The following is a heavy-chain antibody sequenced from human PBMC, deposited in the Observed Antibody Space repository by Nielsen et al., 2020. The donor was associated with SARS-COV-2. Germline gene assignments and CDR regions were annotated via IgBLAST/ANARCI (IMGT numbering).Heavy chain of an antibody. Sequence: SETLSLTCTVSGGSISSGGYYWSWIRQHPGKGLEWIGYIYYSGSTNYNPSLKSRVTISVDTSKNQFSLKLRSMTAADTAVYYCARGYSFEPDYWGQGTLVTVSS. CDR1: GGSISSGGYY. V-gene: IGHV4-61*08. D-gene: IGHD5-12*01. CDR2: IYYSGST. J-gene: IGHJ4*02. CDR3: ARGYSFEPDY.